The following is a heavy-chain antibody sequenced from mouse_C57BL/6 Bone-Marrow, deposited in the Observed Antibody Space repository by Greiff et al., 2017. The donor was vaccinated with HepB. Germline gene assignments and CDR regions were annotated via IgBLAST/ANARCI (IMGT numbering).Heavy chain of an antibody. CDR2: ISSGGSYT. Sequence: DVHLVESGGDLVKPGGSLKLSCAASGFTFSSYGMSWVRQTPDKRLEWVATISSGGSYTYYPDSVKGRFTISRDNAKNTLYLQMSSLKSEDTAMYYCARHDPYYFDYWGQGTTLTVSS. J-gene: IGHJ2*01. V-gene: IGHV5-6*01. CDR3: ARHDPYYFDY. CDR1: GFTFSSYG.